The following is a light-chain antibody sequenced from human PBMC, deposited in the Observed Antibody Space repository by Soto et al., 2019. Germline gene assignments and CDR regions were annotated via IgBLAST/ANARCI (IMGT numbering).Light chain of an antibody. CDR2: SNN. Sequence: QYVLTQPPSASGTPGQRVTISCSGSSSNIGSNTVNWYQQLPGTAPKLLIYSNNQRPSGVPDRFSGSKSGTSASLAISGLQSEDEADYYCAAWDDSLNVSFGGGTKLTVL. CDR1: SSNIGSNT. V-gene: IGLV1-44*01. CDR3: AAWDDSLNVS. J-gene: IGLJ2*01.